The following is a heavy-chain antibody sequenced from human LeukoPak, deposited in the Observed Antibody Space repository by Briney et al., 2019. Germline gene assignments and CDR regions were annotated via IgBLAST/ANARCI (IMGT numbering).Heavy chain of an antibody. CDR3: ARGWLGSGLDY. CDR2: TYYSSKWYK. D-gene: IGHD6-19*01. J-gene: IGHJ4*02. CDR1: GDSVSSDSAA. Sequence: SQTLSLTCAISGDSVSSDSAAWNWLRQSPSRRLEWLGRTYYSSKWYKDYAVSVKSRITLNPDTSKNQFSLLLNSVTPEDTAVYYCARGWLGSGLDYWGQGTLVTVSS. V-gene: IGHV6-1*01.